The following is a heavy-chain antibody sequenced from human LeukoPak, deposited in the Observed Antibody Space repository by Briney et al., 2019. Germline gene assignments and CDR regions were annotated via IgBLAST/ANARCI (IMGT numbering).Heavy chain of an antibody. Sequence: GGSLRLSCAASGFTFSSYAMNWVRQAPGKGLEWVSVISGSGGSTYYADSVKGRFTMSRDNSKNTLYLQMNSLRAEDTAVYYCARVARISFDFWGQGTLVTVSS. J-gene: IGHJ4*02. CDR2: ISGSGGST. V-gene: IGHV3-23*01. CDR3: ARVARISFDF. CDR1: GFTFSSYA. D-gene: IGHD3-3*02.